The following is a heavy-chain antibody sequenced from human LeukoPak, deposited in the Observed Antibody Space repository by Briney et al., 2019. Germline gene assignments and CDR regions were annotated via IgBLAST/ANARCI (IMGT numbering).Heavy chain of an antibody. J-gene: IGHJ4*02. CDR1: GGSFSGYY. V-gene: IGHV4-34*01. CDR3: ARAYYDFWSGPRKEYYFDC. D-gene: IGHD3-3*01. Sequence: SETLSLTCAVYGGSFSGYYWSWIRQPPGKGLEWIGEINHSGSTNYNPSLKSRVTISVDTSKNQFSLKLSSVTAADTAVYYCARAYYDFWSGPRKEYYFDCWGQGTLVTVSS. CDR2: INHSGST.